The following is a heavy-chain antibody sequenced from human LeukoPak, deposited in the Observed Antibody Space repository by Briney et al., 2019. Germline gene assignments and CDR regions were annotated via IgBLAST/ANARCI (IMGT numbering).Heavy chain of an antibody. CDR1: GGSISSSSYY. J-gene: IGHJ5*02. Sequence: LETLSLTCTVSGGSISSSSYYWGWIRQPPGKGLEWIGSIYYSGSTYYNPSLKSRVTISVDTSKNQFSLKLSSVTAADTAVYYCARGTVSPVVNWFDPWGQGTLVTVSS. V-gene: IGHV4-39*07. CDR3: ARGTVSPVVNWFDP. CDR2: IYYSGST.